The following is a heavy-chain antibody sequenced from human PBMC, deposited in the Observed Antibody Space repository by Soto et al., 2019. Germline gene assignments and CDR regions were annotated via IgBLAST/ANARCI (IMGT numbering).Heavy chain of an antibody. V-gene: IGHV3-23*01. CDR3: AKSRVLIGAIVNLLDS. J-gene: IGHJ4*02. Sequence: GGSLRLSCATSGFTFSSYAMVWVRQAAEKGLEWVASISNNGDTAYYADSVKGRFTISRGNSENTLYLQMNGLRADDTALYFCAKSRVLIGAIVNLLDSWVQGTQVTVSS. CDR2: ISNNGDTA. CDR1: GFTFSSYA. D-gene: IGHD3-10*01.